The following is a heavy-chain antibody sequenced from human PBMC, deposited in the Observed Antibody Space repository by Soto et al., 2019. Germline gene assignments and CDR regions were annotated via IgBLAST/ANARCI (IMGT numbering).Heavy chain of an antibody. CDR1: GFTFGDYA. D-gene: IGHD5-18*01. CDR2: IRSKAYGGTT. CDR3: TRWGYGLKNWFDP. Sequence: GGSLRLSCTASGFTFGDYAMSWFRQAPGKGLEWVGFIRSKAYGGTTEYAASVKGRFTISRDDSKSIAYLQMNSLKTEDTAVYYCTRWGYGLKNWFDPWGQGTLVPVSS. J-gene: IGHJ5*02. V-gene: IGHV3-49*03.